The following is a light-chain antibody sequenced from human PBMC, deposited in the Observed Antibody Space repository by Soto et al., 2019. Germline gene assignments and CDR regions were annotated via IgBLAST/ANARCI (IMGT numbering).Light chain of an antibody. V-gene: IGLV2-14*01. CDR3: SSYTSNSTLV. CDR1: SSDVGGYNY. CDR2: DVS. Sequence: QSVLTQPVSVSGSPGQSITISCTGTSSDVGGYNYVSWYQQHPGKAPKLMIYDVSNRPSGVSNRFSGSKPGNTASLTISGLQAEDEADYYCSSYTSNSTLVFGTGTKVTVL. J-gene: IGLJ1*01.